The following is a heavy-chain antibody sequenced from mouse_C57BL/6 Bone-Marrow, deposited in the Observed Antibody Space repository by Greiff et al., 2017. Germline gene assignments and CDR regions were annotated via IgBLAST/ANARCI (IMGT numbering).Heavy chain of an antibody. J-gene: IGHJ4*01. Sequence: EVQVVESGGGLVQPKGSLKLSCAASGFTFNTYAMHWVRQAPGKGLEWVARIRSKSSNYATYYADSVKDRFTISRDDSQSMLYLQMNNLKTEDTAMYYCVSERCYPYAMDYWGQGTSVTVSS. D-gene: IGHD1-1*01. CDR3: VSERCYPYAMDY. CDR2: IRSKSSNYAT. CDR1: GFTFNTYA. V-gene: IGHV10-3*01.